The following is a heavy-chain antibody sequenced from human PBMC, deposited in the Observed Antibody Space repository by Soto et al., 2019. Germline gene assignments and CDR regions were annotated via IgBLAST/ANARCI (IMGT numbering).Heavy chain of an antibody. CDR3: ARSVPHPYASTTYGLDSFDR. CDR2: INSDDSYT. D-gene: IGHD3-16*01. Sequence: GGSLRLSGEASGFTFSSYWMHWVRQAPGKGMVWVSGINSDDSYTSYADAVKGRFTISRDNTKNTLFLEMNNLRAEDTALYYCARSVPHPYASTTYGLDSFDRRGQG. J-gene: IGHJ3*02. V-gene: IGHV3-74*01. CDR1: GFTFSSYW.